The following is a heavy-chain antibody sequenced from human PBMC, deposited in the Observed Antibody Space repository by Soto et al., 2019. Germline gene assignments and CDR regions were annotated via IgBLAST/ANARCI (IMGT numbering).Heavy chain of an antibody. D-gene: IGHD2-2*01. V-gene: IGHV3-74*01. CDR1: GFTFSSFW. CDR3: ARGGVPAAMSY. Sequence: EVQLVESGGGSVQPGGSLRLSCAASGFTFSSFWMHWVRQAPGEGLVWVSRINSDGSNTNYADSVKGRFTISRDNAKNTLYLQMNSLRAEDTAVYYCARGGVPAAMSYWGQGTLVTVSS. CDR2: INSDGSNT. J-gene: IGHJ4*02.